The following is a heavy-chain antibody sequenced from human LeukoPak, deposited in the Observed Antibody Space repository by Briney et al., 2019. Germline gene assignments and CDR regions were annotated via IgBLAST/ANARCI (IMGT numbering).Heavy chain of an antibody. CDR1: GFIFNNYA. Sequence: GGTLRLSCAASGFIFNNYALSWVRQTPGKGLEWVSAISGSGRNTYYADSEKGRFTISRDNSRSTVDLQMNSLRVEDTGIYYCARDEIPSGTWGQGTMVIVSS. V-gene: IGHV3-23*01. CDR2: ISGSGRNT. J-gene: IGHJ3*01. CDR3: ARDEIPSGT. D-gene: IGHD6-25*01.